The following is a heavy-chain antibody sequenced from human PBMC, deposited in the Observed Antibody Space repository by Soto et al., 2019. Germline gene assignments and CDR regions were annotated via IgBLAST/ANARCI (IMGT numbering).Heavy chain of an antibody. CDR2: IIPIFGTA. V-gene: IGHV1-69*01. D-gene: IGHD6-19*01. CDR1: GGSLISYA. CDR3: ARESTYKAVAGTWFDP. J-gene: IGHJ5*02. Sequence: SGMVSCNASGGSLISYASIWVRQAPGQGLEWMGGIIPIFGTANYAQKFQCRVTITADESTSTAYMELSSLRSEDTAVYYCARESTYKAVAGTWFDPWGQGTLVTVSS.